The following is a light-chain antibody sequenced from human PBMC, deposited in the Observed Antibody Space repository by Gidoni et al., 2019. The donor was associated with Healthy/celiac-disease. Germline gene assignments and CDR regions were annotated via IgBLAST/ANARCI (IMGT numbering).Light chain of an antibody. V-gene: IGKV1-39*01. Sequence: DIQLTHSPSSLSASVGDRVTITCRASQSISSYLNWYQQKPGKAPKLLIYAASSLQSGVPSRFSGSGSGTDFTLTISSLQPEDFATYYCQQSYSTPPCTFGQGTKVEIK. J-gene: IGKJ1*01. CDR1: QSISSY. CDR3: QQSYSTPPCT. CDR2: AAS.